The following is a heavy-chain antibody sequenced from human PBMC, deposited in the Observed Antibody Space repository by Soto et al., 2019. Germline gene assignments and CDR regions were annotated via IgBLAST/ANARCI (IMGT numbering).Heavy chain of an antibody. J-gene: IGHJ4*01. D-gene: IGHD4-17*01. CDR3: AKDSLGGMGTVMMPGPD. CDR1: GLTFSTYG. CDR2: ISYDVRKT. V-gene: IGHV3-30*18. Sequence: GGSLRLSCAVSGLTFSTYGMHWVRQAPGKGLEWVAVISYDVRKTHYADSVRGRFTISRDNSKSTLYLQMSDLRADDTALYYCAKDSLGGMGTVMMPGPDWGHGTLVTVSS.